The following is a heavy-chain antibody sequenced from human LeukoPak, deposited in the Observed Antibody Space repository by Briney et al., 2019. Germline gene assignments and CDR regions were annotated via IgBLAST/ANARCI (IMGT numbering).Heavy chain of an antibody. J-gene: IGHJ5*02. CDR3: ARDGGTTGTDNWFDP. V-gene: IGHV1-2*04. CDR2: INPNSGGT. D-gene: IGHD1-1*01. CDR1: GYTFTGYY. Sequence: ASVKVSCKASGYTFTGYYMHWVRQAPGQGLGWMGWINPNSGGTNYAQKFQGWVTMTRDTSISTAYMELSRLRSGDTAVYYCARDGGTTGTDNWFDPWGQGTLVTVSS.